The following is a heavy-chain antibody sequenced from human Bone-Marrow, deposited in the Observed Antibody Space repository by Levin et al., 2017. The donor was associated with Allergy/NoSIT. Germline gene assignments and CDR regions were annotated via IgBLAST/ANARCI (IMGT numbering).Heavy chain of an antibody. CDR3: ARTSSNWNFDY. V-gene: IGHV3-72*01. D-gene: IGHD6-13*01. CDR1: GFTFSDHY. CDR2: IRKKANNYTT. J-gene: IGHJ4*02. Sequence: HTGGSLRLSCAASGFTFSDHYMDWVRQAPGKGLEWVGRIRKKANNYTTEHAASVKGRFTVSRDDSKNSLYLQMNSLKTEDTAVYFCARTSSNWNFDYWGQGTLVTVSS.